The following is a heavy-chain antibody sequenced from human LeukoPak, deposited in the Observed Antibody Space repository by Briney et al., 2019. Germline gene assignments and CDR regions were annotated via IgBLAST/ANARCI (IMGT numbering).Heavy chain of an antibody. CDR3: ARANDSTWDIVLMVSLGY. CDR1: GYTFTGYY. J-gene: IGHJ4*02. Sequence: GASVKVSCKASGYTFTGYYMHWVRQAPGQGLEWMGWINPNSGGTNYAQKFQGRVTMTRDTSISTAYMELSRLRSDDTAVYYCARANDSTWDIVLMVSLGYWGQGTLVTVSS. D-gene: IGHD2-8*01. CDR2: INPNSGGT. V-gene: IGHV1-2*02.